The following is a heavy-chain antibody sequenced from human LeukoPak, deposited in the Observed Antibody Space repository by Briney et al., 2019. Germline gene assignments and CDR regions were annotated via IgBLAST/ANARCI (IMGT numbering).Heavy chain of an antibody. CDR2: ISSSSSYI. J-gene: IGHJ1*01. V-gene: IGHV3-21*01. CDR3: ARDPPSIQH. Sequence: GGSLRLSCAASGFAFSSYNMNWVRQAPGKGLEWVSSISSSSSYIYYADSVKGRFTISRDNAKNSLYLQMNSLRAEDTAVYYCARDPPSIQHWGQGTLVTVSS. CDR1: GFAFSSYN.